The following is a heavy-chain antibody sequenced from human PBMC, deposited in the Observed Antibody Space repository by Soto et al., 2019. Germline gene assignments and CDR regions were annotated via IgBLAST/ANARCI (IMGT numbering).Heavy chain of an antibody. D-gene: IGHD2-15*01. CDR2: INHSGST. V-gene: IGHV4-34*01. CDR3: ARRFGSRRYCSGGSCYSGKLSDYYYMDV. Sequence: ASETLSLTCAVYGGSFSGYYWSWIRQPPGKGLEWIGEINHSGSTNYNPSLKSRVTISVDTSKNQFSLKLSSVTAADTAVYYCARRFGSRRYCSGGSCYSGKLSDYYYMDVWGKGTTVTVSS. J-gene: IGHJ6*03. CDR1: GGSFSGYY.